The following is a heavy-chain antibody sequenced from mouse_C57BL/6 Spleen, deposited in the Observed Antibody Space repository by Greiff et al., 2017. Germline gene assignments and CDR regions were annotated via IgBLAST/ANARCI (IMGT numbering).Heavy chain of an antibody. Sequence: VQLKESGPGLVAPSQSLSITCTVSGFSLTSYGVHWVRQPPGKGLEWLVVIWSDGSTTYNSALKSRLSISKDNSKSQVFLKMNSLQTDDTAMYYCARHGYYYGSSYLYFEVWGTGTTVTVSS. J-gene: IGHJ1*03. CDR2: IWSDGST. CDR3: ARHGYYYGSSYLYFEV. V-gene: IGHV2-6-1*01. CDR1: GFSLTSYG. D-gene: IGHD1-1*01.